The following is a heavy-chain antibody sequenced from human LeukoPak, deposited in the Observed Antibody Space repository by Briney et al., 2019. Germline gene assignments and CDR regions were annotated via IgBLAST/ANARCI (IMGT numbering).Heavy chain of an antibody. D-gene: IGHD3-9*01. CDR2: IYYSGST. J-gene: IGHJ5*02. CDR1: GGSISSYY. CDR3: ARLSSEYYDVLTGSGFDP. V-gene: IGHV4-59*01. Sequence: SETLSLTCTVSGGSISSYYWSWIRQPPGKGLEWIGYIYYSGSTNYNPSLKSRVTISVDTSKNQFSLKLSSVTAADTAVYYCARLSSEYYDVLTGSGFDPWGQGTLVTVSS.